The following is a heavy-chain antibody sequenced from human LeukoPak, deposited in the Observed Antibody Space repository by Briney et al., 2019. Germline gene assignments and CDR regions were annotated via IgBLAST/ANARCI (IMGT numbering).Heavy chain of an antibody. Sequence: GGSLRLSCAASGFTFSSYGMSWVRQAPGKGLEWVSAISGSGGSTYYADSVKGRFTISRDNAKNSLYLQMNSLRAEDTAVYYCARYVWLRKSAGLDYWGQGTLVTVSS. D-gene: IGHD5-12*01. CDR3: ARYVWLRKSAGLDY. V-gene: IGHV3-23*01. CDR2: ISGSGGST. CDR1: GFTFSSYG. J-gene: IGHJ4*02.